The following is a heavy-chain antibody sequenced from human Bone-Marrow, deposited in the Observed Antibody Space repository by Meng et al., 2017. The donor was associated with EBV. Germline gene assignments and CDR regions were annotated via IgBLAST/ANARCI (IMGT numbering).Heavy chain of an antibody. J-gene: IGHJ5*02. Sequence: QVQLVQSGSALKKPEASVKVACKASGYTLTDYSLNWVRQAPGQGLEWMGWINTNTGNPTYAQGFTGRFVFSLDTSVSTAYLQISSLKAEDTAVYYCARFGELFRNWFDPWGQGTLVTVSS. CDR1: GYTLTDYS. V-gene: IGHV7-4-1*02. CDR2: INTNTGNP. CDR3: ARFGELFRNWFDP. D-gene: IGHD3-10*01.